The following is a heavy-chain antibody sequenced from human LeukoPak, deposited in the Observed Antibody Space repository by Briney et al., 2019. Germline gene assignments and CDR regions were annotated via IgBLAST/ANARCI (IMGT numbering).Heavy chain of an antibody. D-gene: IGHD3-3*01. J-gene: IGHJ6*02. CDR1: GGSISSYY. CDR3: ARYSPAPYYDFWSGYQSHYYYYGMDV. CDR2: IYYSGST. V-gene: IGHV4-59*08. Sequence: SETLSLTCTVSGGSISSYYWSWIRQPPGKGLEWIGYIYYSGSTNYNPSLKSRVTISVDTSKNQFSLKLSSVTAADTAVYYCARYSPAPYYDFWSGYQSHYYYYGMDVWGQGTTVTVSS.